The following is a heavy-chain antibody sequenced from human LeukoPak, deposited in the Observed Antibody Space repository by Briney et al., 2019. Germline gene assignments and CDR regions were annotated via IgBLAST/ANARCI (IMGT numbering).Heavy chain of an antibody. V-gene: IGHV3-30*02. Sequence: PGGSLRLSCGASGFNFNVYGIHWVRQTPGKGLEWVAFIRYDGSHIYYADPVKGRFTISRDNSKNTVHLQMDSLRPEDTAVYFCAKEPQPYYEENYFDHWGQGTLVTVSS. CDR1: GFNFNVYG. CDR2: IRYDGSHI. D-gene: IGHD3-16*01. J-gene: IGHJ4*02. CDR3: AKEPQPYYEENYFDH.